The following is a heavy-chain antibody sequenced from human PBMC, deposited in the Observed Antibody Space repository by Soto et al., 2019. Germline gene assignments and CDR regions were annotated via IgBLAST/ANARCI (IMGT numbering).Heavy chain of an antibody. CDR3: ARVAGSGWYDA. CDR2: AYPRGST. V-gene: IGHV4-30-2*01. J-gene: IGHJ5*02. Sequence: TLSLTCAVSGWYIVSVCYSWSWIRQQPGKGLEWIGTAYPRGSTYYDPSLKSRVTISLDLSKNQFSLNLNSVPAADTAVYYCARVAGSGWYDAWGQGTLVTVS. D-gene: IGHD6-19*01. CDR1: GWYIVSVCYS.